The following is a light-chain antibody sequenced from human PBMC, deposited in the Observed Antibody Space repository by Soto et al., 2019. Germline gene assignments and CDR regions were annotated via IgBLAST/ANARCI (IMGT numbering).Light chain of an antibody. V-gene: IGLV1-40*01. J-gene: IGLJ2*01. CDR3: QSYDSSLSVEV. CDR2: GNS. CDR1: SSNVGAGYD. Sequence: QSVLTQPPSVSGAPGQRVTISSTGSSSNVGAGYDVHWYQQLPGTAPKLLIYGNSNRPSGVPDRFSGSKSGTSASLAITGLQAEDEADYYCQSYDSSLSVEVFGGGTKVTVL.